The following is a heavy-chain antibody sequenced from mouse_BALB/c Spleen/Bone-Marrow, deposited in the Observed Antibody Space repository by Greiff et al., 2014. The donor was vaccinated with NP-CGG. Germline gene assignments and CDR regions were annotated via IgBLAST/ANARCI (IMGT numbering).Heavy chain of an antibody. V-gene: IGHV1-9*01. J-gene: IGHJ1*01. CDR2: ILPGSGST. Sequence: QVQLKESGAELMKPGASVKISCKATGYTFSSYWIEWVKQRPGHGLEWIGEILPGSGSTNYNEKFKGKATFTADTSSNTAYMQLSSLTSEDSAVYYCAREDGLWYFDVWGVGTTVTVSS. CDR1: GYTFSSYW. D-gene: IGHD1-1*01. CDR3: AREDGLWYFDV.